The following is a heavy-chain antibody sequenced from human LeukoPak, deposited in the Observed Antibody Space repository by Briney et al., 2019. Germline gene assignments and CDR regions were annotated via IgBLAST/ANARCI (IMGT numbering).Heavy chain of an antibody. CDR1: GFTVSNTY. CDR2: IYSGGNT. D-gene: IGHD2-15*01. Sequence: GGSLRLSCAASGFTVSNTYMSWVRQAPGNGLEWVSLIYSGGNTYYADSVKGRFSISRDNSKNTLYLQMNSLRAEDTAVYYCARAYCSGGSCYFDYWGQGALVTVSS. CDR3: ARAYCSGGSCYFDY. J-gene: IGHJ4*03. V-gene: IGHV3-53*01.